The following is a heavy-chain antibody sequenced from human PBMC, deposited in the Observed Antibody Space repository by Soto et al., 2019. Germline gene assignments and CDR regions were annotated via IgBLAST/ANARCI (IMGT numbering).Heavy chain of an antibody. CDR2: IYYSGST. J-gene: IGHJ4*02. D-gene: IGHD3-22*01. CDR3: ARARWGYYYDSSGYPSTHDY. V-gene: IGHV4-30-4*01. Sequence: SETLSLTCTVSGGSISSGDYYWSWIRQPPGKGLEWIGYIYYSGSTYYNPSLKSRVTISVDTSKNQFSLKLSSVTAADTAVYYCARARWGYYYDSSGYPSTHDYWGKGTLVTVSS. CDR1: GGSISSGDYY.